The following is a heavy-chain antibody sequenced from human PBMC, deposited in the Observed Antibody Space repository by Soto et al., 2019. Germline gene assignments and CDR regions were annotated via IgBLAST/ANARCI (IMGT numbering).Heavy chain of an antibody. V-gene: IGHV1-3*01. Sequence: ASVKVSCKASGYTFTSYAMHWVRQAPGQRLEWMGWINAGNGNTKYSQKFQGRVTITRDTSASTAYMELSSLRSEDTAVYYCASGPASSWYSAPFDIWGQGTMVTVSS. J-gene: IGHJ3*02. CDR3: ASGPASSWYSAPFDI. D-gene: IGHD6-13*01. CDR2: INAGNGNT. CDR1: GYTFTSYA.